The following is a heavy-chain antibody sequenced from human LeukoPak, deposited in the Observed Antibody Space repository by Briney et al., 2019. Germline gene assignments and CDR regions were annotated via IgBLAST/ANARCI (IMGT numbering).Heavy chain of an antibody. V-gene: IGHV3-23*01. CDR1: GITLSNYG. Sequence: GGSLRLSCAVSGITLSNYGMSWVRQAPGRGLEWVAGISGSGGGTRYADSVKGRFTISRDNAKNTLYLQMNSLRAEDTAVYFCAKRGVVIRVILVGFHKEAYYFESWGQGALVTVSS. D-gene: IGHD3/OR15-3a*01. CDR3: AKRGVVIRVILVGFHKEAYYFES. CDR2: ISGSGGGT. J-gene: IGHJ4*02.